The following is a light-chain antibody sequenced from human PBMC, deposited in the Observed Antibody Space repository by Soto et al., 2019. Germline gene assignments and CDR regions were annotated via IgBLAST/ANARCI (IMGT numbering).Light chain of an antibody. V-gene: IGKV4-1*01. J-gene: IGKJ5*01. CDR1: QSVLLTSNNKNY. Sequence: DIVMTQSPDSLAVSLGERATINCKSSQSVLLTSNNKNYLAWYQQKPGQPPKLLIYWASTRESGVPDRFSASGSGTDFTLTITSLQAQDVAIYYCQQYYTPPSTFGQGTRLEIK. CDR3: QQYYTPPST. CDR2: WAS.